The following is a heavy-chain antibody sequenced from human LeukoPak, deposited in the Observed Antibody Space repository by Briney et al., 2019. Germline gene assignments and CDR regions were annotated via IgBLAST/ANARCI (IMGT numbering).Heavy chain of an antibody. D-gene: IGHD2/OR15-2a*01. Sequence: GGSLRLSCAASGFTFSIYWMHWVRQAPGKGLGWVSYISSDGSTSNYADSVKGRFTISRDNAKNMLYLQMNSLRVEDTAVYYCARARVGTTSLSLDPWGQGTLVTVSS. CDR3: ARARVGTTSLSLDP. CDR1: GFTFSIYW. V-gene: IGHV3-74*01. CDR2: ISSDGSTS. J-gene: IGHJ5*02.